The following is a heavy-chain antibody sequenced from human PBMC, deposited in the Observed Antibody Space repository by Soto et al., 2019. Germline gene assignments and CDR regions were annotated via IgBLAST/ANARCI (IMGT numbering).Heavy chain of an antibody. Sequence: ASVKVSCKASGYTFTGYYMHWVRQAPGQGLKWMGWIDPTSGDTNYAQRFQGRVTMTRDTSINTAYMELSGLTSDDTAVFYCARDTPTYSGSSDDDFWGQGTLVTVSS. D-gene: IGHD6-6*01. V-gene: IGHV1-2*02. CDR3: ARDTPTYSGSSDDDF. CDR1: GYTFTGYY. CDR2: IDPTSGDT. J-gene: IGHJ4*02.